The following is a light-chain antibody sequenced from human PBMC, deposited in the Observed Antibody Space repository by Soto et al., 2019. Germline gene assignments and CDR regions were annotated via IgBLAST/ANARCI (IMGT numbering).Light chain of an antibody. Sequence: DTIMTQSPVILSVSPGERATVSCRASQSLNSNLAWYQQKPGQAPRLLIIGASERVTTIPARFSGSGSGTEFTLTISSLQSEDFAVYYCQQYNNWPRTFGQGTKVDNK. CDR1: QSLNSN. CDR3: QQYNNWPRT. CDR2: GAS. V-gene: IGKV3-15*01. J-gene: IGKJ1*01.